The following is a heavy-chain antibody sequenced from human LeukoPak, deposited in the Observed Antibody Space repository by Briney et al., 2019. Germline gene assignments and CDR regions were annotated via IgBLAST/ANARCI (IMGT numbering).Heavy chain of an antibody. CDR1: GGSITSSSHY. D-gene: IGHD2-2*01. V-gene: IGHV4-39*07. CDR2: IYYSGST. Sequence: SETLSLTCTVSGGSITSSSHYWGWIRQPPGKGLEWIGSIYYSGSTNYNPSLKSRVTISVDTSKNQFSLKLSSVTAADTAVYYCARTKTDCSSTSCPDYFDYWGQGTLVTVSS. J-gene: IGHJ4*02. CDR3: ARTKTDCSSTSCPDYFDY.